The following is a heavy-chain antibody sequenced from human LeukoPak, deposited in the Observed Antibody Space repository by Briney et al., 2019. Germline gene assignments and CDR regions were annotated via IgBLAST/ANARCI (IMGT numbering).Heavy chain of an antibody. V-gene: IGHV3-11*03. CDR3: ARLADYGSGSYYLDY. J-gene: IGHJ4*02. CDR2: ISDSSSYT. CDR1: GFTFSDYY. Sequence: GGSLRLSCAASGFTFSDYYMNWIRQAPGKGLEWVSYISDSSSYTNFADSVKGRITISRDNAKNSLYLQMNSLRAEDTAVYYCARLADYGSGSYYLDYWGQGTLVTVSS. D-gene: IGHD3-10*01.